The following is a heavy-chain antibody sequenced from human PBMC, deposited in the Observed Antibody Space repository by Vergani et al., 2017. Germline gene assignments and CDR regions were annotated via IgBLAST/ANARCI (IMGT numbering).Heavy chain of an antibody. CDR3: ATKSCGTPGCQIGYFRE. CDR1: GFTSSYYG. D-gene: IGHD1-1*01. Sequence: QVQLVESGGGVFQPGRSLRLSCVVSGFTSSYYGMHWVRQAPGKGLEWVAVISYDGTQKYYADSVKGRFTISRDNSKSTLYLQMNSLRTEDTAVYYCATKSCGTPGCQIGYFREWGQGTVVTVSS. J-gene: IGHJ1*01. CDR2: ISYDGTQK. V-gene: IGHV3-30*03.